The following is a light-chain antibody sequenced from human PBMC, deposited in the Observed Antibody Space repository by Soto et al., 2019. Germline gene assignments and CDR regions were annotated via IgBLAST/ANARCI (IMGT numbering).Light chain of an antibody. CDR1: QSIDNF. V-gene: IGKV1-5*01. Sequence: DLQMTQSPSILSASVGDRVSITCRASQSIDNFLAWYRQKPGKAPDLLIYDASSLQDGVPSRFSGSGSGTEFTLIFSSLQPADFATYYCQQYHTYPYTFGQGTKLEIK. CDR2: DAS. J-gene: IGKJ2*01. CDR3: QQYHTYPYT.